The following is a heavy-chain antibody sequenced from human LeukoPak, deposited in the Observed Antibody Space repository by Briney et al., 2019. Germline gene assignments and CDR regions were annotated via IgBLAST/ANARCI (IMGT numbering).Heavy chain of an antibody. CDR1: GYTFTSYA. J-gene: IGHJ4*02. CDR3: ARGSGTNYYGSGSFDY. Sequence: ASVKVSCKASGYTFTSYAIHWVRQAPGQGLEWMGWITPSGGTNYPQKFQGRVAITWDTSITTAYMDLSRLTSDDTAVYYCARGSGTNYYGSGSFDYWGQGTLVTVSS. D-gene: IGHD3-10*01. V-gene: IGHV1-2*02. CDR2: ITPSGGT.